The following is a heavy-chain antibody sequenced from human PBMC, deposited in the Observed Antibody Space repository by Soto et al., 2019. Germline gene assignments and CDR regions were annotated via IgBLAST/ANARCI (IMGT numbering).Heavy chain of an antibody. CDR1: GGSISSGFYY. CDR2: IHYSGDT. J-gene: IGHJ5*02. CDR3: TRGVREYCSGGSCYIDP. D-gene: IGHD2-15*01. V-gene: IGHV4-39*07. Sequence: ASETLSLICTVSGGSISSGFYYWGWIRQSPGKGLEWIGSIHYSGDTYYNPSLKSRVTISVDTSKNQFSLKLSSVTAADTAVYYCTRGVREYCSGGSCYIDPWGQGTLVTVSS.